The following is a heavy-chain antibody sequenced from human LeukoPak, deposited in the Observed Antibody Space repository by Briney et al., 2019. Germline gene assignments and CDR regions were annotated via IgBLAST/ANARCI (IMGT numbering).Heavy chain of an antibody. J-gene: IGHJ4*02. Sequence: GGSLRLSCAASGFTFSSYXMHWVXQAPGXXLXWVAVIWYDGFNKYYADSVKGRFTISRDNSKNTLYLQMNSLRAEDTAVYYCARDLGNWGWNDFWGQGTLVTVSS. CDR3: ARDLGNWGWNDF. D-gene: IGHD7-27*01. CDR1: GFTFSSYX. CDR2: IWYDGFNK. V-gene: IGHV3-33*01.